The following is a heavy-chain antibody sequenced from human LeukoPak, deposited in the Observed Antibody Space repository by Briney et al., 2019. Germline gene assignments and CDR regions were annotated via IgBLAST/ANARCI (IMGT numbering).Heavy chain of an antibody. D-gene: IGHD6-6*01. CDR2: INPNSGGT. V-gene: IGHV1-2*02. J-gene: IGHJ4*02. CDR3: ARKGSSFDY. Sequence: ASVKVSCKASGYTFTGYYMHWVRQAPGQGLEWMGWINPNSGGTYYAQRFQGRVTMTRDTSITTAYMELSRLRSDDSAVYYCARKGSSFDYSGRGTLVTVSS. CDR1: GYTFTGYY.